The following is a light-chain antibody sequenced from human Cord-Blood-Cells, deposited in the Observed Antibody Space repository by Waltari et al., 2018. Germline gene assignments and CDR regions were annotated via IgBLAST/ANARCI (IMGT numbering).Light chain of an antibody. V-gene: IGKV1-27*01. Sequence: DSQLTQSPSALSASVGDRVTITCRVSQGLSSYLNWYRQKPGKVRKFVTYIASNLQSGVPPRFSGSGSGTKFTLTSSSLQPEDVATYYGQQTYNALWTFGQGTKVEIK. CDR2: IAS. CDR3: QQTYNALWT. CDR1: QGLSSY. J-gene: IGKJ1*01.